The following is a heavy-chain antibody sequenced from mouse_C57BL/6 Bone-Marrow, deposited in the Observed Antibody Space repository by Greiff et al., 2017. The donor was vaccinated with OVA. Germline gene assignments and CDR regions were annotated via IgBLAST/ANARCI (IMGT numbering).Heavy chain of an antibody. CDR3: ARRCITLFDY. J-gene: IGHJ2*01. CDR2: INPNNGGT. CDR1: GYTFTDYN. V-gene: IGHV1-22*01. D-gene: IGHD1-1*01. Sequence: EVQLQQSGPELVKPGDSVKMSCKASGYTFTDYNMHWVKQSPGKSLEWIGYINPNNGGTSYNQKFKGKATLTVNKSSSTAYMELSSLTSEDSAVYYCARRCITLFDYWGQGTTLTVSS.